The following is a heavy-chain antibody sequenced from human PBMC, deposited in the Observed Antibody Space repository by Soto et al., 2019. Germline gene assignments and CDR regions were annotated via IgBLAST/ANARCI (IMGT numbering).Heavy chain of an antibody. J-gene: IGHJ4*02. V-gene: IGHV3-74*01. CDR2: INRDGSSI. CDR1: GFTFSSYL. CDR3: AREIATTGEYYFDY. D-gene: IGHD6-13*01. Sequence: WGSLRLSCAASGFTFSSYLMHWVRQAPGKGLVWVSRINRDGSSINYADSARGRVTISRDNAKNTLYLQVNGLRAEDTAVYYCAREIATTGEYYFDYWGQGILVTV.